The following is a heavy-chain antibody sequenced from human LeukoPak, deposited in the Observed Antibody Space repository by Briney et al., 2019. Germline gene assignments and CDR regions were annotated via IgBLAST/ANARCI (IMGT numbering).Heavy chain of an antibody. D-gene: IGHD6-13*01. CDR3: ARHLSSSWLYFDY. CDR2: IYNTVST. J-gene: IGHJ4*02. Sequence: PPETLSLTCTVSGGSLSSYYWSWIRQPPGKGLEWIGYIYNTVSTNYNPSLKSRVTISVDTSKNQFSLKVSSVTAADTAMYSCARHLSSSWLYFDYWGQGTLVTVSS. V-gene: IGHV4-59*08. CDR1: GGSLSSYY.